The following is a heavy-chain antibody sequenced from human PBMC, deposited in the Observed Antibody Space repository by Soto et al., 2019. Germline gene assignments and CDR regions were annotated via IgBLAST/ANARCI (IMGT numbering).Heavy chain of an antibody. CDR3: ARYRREAVAGYTLDN. V-gene: IGHV4-59*01. D-gene: IGHD6-13*01. Sequence: SSETLSLTCTVSGGSISSNYWTWIRQPPGKGLEWIGYVYNSGSTNYNPSLKSRVTISEDTSKSQFSLKVNSMTAADTAVYYCARYRREAVAGYTLDNWGQGILVTVSS. CDR1: GGSISSNY. J-gene: IGHJ4*02. CDR2: VYNSGST.